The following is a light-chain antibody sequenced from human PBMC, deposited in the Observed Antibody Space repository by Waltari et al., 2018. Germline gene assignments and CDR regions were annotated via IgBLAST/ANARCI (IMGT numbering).Light chain of an antibody. J-gene: IGKJ2*01. CDR3: QQYRSSPYT. V-gene: IGKV3-20*01. Sequence: IMLTQSPGTLSLSPGERATLSCRASQTISSNSLAWYQQKPGQAPRLLIHGASSRAACIPDRVSGSGSETDFTLTIDRLEPEDFAVYFCQQYRSSPYTFGQGTRLDIK. CDR1: QTISSNS. CDR2: GAS.